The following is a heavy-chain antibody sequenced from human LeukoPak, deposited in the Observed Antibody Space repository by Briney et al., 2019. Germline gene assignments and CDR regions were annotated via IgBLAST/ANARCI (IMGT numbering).Heavy chain of an antibody. CDR2: IKQDGSDK. V-gene: IGHV3-7*01. J-gene: IGHJ4*02. Sequence: GGSLRLSCAASGFTFSSYSMNWVRQAPGKGLEWVANIKQDGSDKFYVDSVKGRFTISRDNAKNSLYLQMNSLRAEDTAVYYCARDKLTGDSFFDSWGQGTLVTVSS. D-gene: IGHD7-27*01. CDR1: GFTFSSYS. CDR3: ARDKLTGDSFFDS.